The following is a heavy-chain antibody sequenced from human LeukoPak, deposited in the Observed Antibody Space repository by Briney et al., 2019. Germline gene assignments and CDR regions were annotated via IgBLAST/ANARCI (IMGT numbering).Heavy chain of an antibody. CDR2: INHSGST. V-gene: IGHV4-34*01. Sequence: PSETLSLTCAVYGGSFSGYYWSWIRQPPGKGLEWIGEINHSGSTNYNPSLKSRVTISVDTSKNQFSLKLSSVTAADTAVYYCARGRRWWAAAATFWWFDPWGQGTLVTVSS. J-gene: IGHJ5*02. CDR1: GGSFSGYY. D-gene: IGHD6-13*01. CDR3: ARGRRWWAAAATFWWFDP.